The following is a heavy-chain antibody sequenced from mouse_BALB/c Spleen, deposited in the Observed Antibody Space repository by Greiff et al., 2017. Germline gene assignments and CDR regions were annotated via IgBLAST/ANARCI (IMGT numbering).Heavy chain of an antibody. CDR1: GFNIKDYY. D-gene: IGHD1-2*01. CDR3: ARGGITTATWFAY. J-gene: IGHJ3*01. CDR2: IDPENGDT. Sequence: VQLQQSGAELVRSGASVKLSCTASGFNIKDYYMHWVKQRPEQGLEWIGWIDPENGDTEYAPKFQGKATMTADTSSNTAYLQLSSLTSEDSAVYYCARGGITTATWFAYWGQGTLVTVSA. V-gene: IGHV14-4*02.